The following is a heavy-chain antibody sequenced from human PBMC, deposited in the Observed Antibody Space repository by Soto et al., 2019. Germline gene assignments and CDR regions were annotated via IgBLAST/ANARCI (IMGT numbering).Heavy chain of an antibody. CDR1: GITFSSFV. CDR3: ARDPKRRDGYNFDS. Sequence: EVQLLESGGGLLQPGGSLRLSCAASGITFSSFVMSWVRQAPGKGLEWVSGISDSGDSTYYADSVKGRFTISRDNSKNTLYLQMNSLRAEDTAVYYCARDPKRRDGYNFDSWGRGALVTVSS. V-gene: IGHV3-23*01. D-gene: IGHD5-12*01. CDR2: ISDSGDST. J-gene: IGHJ4*02.